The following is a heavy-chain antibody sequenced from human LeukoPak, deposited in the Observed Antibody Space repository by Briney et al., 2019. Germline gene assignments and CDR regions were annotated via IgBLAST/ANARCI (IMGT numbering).Heavy chain of an antibody. J-gene: IGHJ5*02. D-gene: IGHD3-3*01. Sequence: GGSLRLSCAASGFTVSSYWMSWVRQAPGKGLEWVANIKQDGSEKYYVDSVKGRFTISRDNAKNSLYLQMNSLRAEDTAVYYCARAESHDFWGPWGQGTLVTVSS. CDR2: IKQDGSEK. CDR1: GFTVSSYW. CDR3: ARAESHDFWGP. V-gene: IGHV3-7*01.